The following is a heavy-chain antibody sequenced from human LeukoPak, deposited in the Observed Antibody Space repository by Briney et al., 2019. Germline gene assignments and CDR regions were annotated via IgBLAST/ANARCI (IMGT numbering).Heavy chain of an antibody. V-gene: IGHV1-24*01. CDR2: FDPEDGET. D-gene: IGHD6-19*01. J-gene: IGHJ6*03. CDR1: GYTLTELS. CDR3: ATGFSSGWYGSYYYYYYMDV. Sequence: ASVKVSCKVSGYTLTELSMHWVRQAPGKGPEWMGGFDPEDGETIYAQKFQGRVTMTEDTSTDTAYMELSSLRSEDTAVYYCATGFSSGWYGSYYYYYYMDVWGKGTTVTISS.